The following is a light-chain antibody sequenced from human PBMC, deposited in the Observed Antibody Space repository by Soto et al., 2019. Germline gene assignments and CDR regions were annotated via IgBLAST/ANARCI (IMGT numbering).Light chain of an antibody. J-gene: IGKJ1*01. CDR1: QSVSTNY. CDR2: GAS. V-gene: IGKV3-20*01. Sequence: EIVLTQSPGTLSFSPGERATLYCRASQSVSTNYLAWYQRKPGQAPRLLIYGASSRATGIPDRFSGSGSGTDFTLTITRLEPEDFAVYYCQQYGSSPPTFGQGTKVEIK. CDR3: QQYGSSPPT.